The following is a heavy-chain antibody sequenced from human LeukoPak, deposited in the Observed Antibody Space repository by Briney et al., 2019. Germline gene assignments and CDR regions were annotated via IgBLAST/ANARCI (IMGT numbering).Heavy chain of an antibody. CDR1: GYTFTSYD. D-gene: IGHD2-15*01. CDR3: ARGGGYCSGGSCPYYFDY. V-gene: IGHV1-8*01. J-gene: IGHJ4*02. CDR2: MNPNSGNT. Sequence: AASVKVSCKASGYTFTSYDINWVRQATGQGLEWMGWMNPNSGNTGYAQKFQGRATMTRNNSISTAYMELSSLRSEDTAVYYCARGGGYCSGGSCPYYFDYWGQGTLDTVSS.